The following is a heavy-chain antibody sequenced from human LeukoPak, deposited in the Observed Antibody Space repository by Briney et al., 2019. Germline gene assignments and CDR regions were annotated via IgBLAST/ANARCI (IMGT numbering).Heavy chain of an antibody. CDR2: ISGSGGST. CDR1: GFTFSNYA. V-gene: IGHV3-23*01. J-gene: IGHJ4*02. Sequence: GGSLRLSCAASGFTFSNYAMSWVRQAPGKGLEWVSLISGSGGSTYYADSVKGRFTISRDNSRNTLYLQMNSLTAEDTAVYYCAKYSGAYDYWGQGTLVAVSS. D-gene: IGHD1-26*01. CDR3: AKYSGAYDY.